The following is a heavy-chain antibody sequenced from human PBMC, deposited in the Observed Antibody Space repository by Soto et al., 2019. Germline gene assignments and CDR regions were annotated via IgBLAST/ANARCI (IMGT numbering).Heavy chain of an antibody. V-gene: IGHV4-4*02. CDR2: IYHSGST. D-gene: IGHD5-12*01. CDR1: GGSISSSNW. J-gene: IGHJ6*01. Sequence: SETLSLTCAVSGGSISSSNWWSWVRQPPGKGLEWIGEIYHSGSTNHNPSLKSRVTISVDKSKNQFSLKLSSVTAADTAVYYCARVPGATNSPYYYYGMAVWGEGTTVTVAS. CDR3: ARVPGATNSPYYYYGMAV.